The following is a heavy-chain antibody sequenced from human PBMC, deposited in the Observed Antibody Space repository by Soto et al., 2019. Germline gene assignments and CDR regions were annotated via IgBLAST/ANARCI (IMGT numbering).Heavy chain of an antibody. Sequence: ASVKVSCKASGGTFSSYAISWVRQAPGQGLEWMGGIIPIFGTANYAQKFQGRVTITADESTSTAYMELSSLRSEDTAVYYCARAGGNYGDYTWWGQGTLVTVSS. V-gene: IGHV1-69*13. CDR1: GGTFSSYA. CDR3: ARAGGNYGDYTW. D-gene: IGHD4-17*01. CDR2: IIPIFGTA. J-gene: IGHJ4*02.